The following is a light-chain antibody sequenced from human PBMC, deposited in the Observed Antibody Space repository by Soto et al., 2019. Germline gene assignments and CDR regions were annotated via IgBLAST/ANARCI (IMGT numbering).Light chain of an antibody. V-gene: IGLV1-44*01. CDR2: TNN. CDR3: VIWDDSLNGVV. CDR1: TSNIGSNT. J-gene: IGLJ2*01. Sequence: QSVLTQPPSASGTPGQRVTSSCSGSTSNIGSNTVNWYQQLPGTAPKLLIYTNNQQPSGVPDRFSGSKSGTSASLAISGLQSEDEGDYYCVIWDDSLNGVVFGGGTKLTVL.